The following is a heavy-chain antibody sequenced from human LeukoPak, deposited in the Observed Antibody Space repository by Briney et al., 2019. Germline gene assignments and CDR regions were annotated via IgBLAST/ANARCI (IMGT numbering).Heavy chain of an antibody. Sequence: SETLSLTCTVSGGSISSSSYYWGWIRQPPGKGLEWIGSIYYSGSTYYNPSLKSRVTMSVDTSKNQFSLKLGSVTAADTAVYYCARVMDSGAFDIWGQGTMVTVSS. CDR1: GGSISSSSYY. CDR2: IYYSGST. V-gene: IGHV4-39*07. J-gene: IGHJ3*02. D-gene: IGHD5-18*01. CDR3: ARVMDSGAFDI.